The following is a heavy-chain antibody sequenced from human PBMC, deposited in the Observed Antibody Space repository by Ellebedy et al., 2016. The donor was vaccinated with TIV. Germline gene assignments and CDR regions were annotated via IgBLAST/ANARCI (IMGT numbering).Heavy chain of an antibody. CDR1: GGSISSGDYY. CDR2: IYYSGST. CDR3: ARRGYSGSPIDY. V-gene: IGHV4-30-4*01. J-gene: IGHJ4*02. D-gene: IGHD5-12*01. Sequence: MPSETLSLTCTVSGGSISSGDYYWSWIRQPPGKGLEWIGYIYYSGSTNYNPSLKSRVTISVDTSKNQFSLKLSSVTAADTAVYYCARRGYSGSPIDYWGQGTLVTVSS.